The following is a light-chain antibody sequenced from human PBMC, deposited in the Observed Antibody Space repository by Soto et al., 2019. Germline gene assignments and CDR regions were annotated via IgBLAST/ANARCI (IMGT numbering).Light chain of an antibody. J-gene: IGKJ4*01. CDR1: PSISSY. CDR3: QQSYSFPLT. CDR2: AAS. Sequence: DIQMTQSPSSLSASVGDRVTITCRASPSISSYLNWYQQKPGKAPNLLIYAASSLQSGVPSRFSGSGSGTDFTLTISSLQPEDFATYYCQQSYSFPLTFGGGTKVEIK. V-gene: IGKV1-39*01.